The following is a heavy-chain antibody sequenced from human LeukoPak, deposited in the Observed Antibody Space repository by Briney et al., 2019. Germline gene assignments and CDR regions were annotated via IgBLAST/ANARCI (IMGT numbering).Heavy chain of an antibody. Sequence: ASVKVSCKTSGYTFSDYYIHWVRQAPGQGLEWMGWINPNSGGTNYAQKFQGWVTMTRDTSISTAYMELNRLRSGDTAIYYCAREDILTTAGTYYYYGMDAWGQGTTVTVAS. CDR2: INPNSGGT. D-gene: IGHD6-13*01. CDR1: GYTFSDYY. V-gene: IGHV1-2*04. CDR3: AREDILTTAGTYYYYGMDA. J-gene: IGHJ6*02.